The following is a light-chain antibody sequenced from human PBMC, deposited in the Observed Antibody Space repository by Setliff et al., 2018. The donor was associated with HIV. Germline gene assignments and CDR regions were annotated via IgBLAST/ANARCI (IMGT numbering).Light chain of an antibody. CDR3: SSYSSSSTLV. CDR1: SSDVGAYNY. CDR2: DVR. V-gene: IGLV2-14*03. Sequence: QSALTQPASVSASPGQSITISCTGTSSDVGAYNYVSWYQQHPGKAHNLIIYDVRSRPSGVSNRFSGSKSGNTASLTISGLQAEDEADYYCSSYSSSSTLVFGGGTKVTVL. J-gene: IGLJ2*01.